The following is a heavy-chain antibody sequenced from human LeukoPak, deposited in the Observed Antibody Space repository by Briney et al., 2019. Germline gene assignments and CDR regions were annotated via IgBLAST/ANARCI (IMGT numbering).Heavy chain of an antibody. CDR1: GGSISRSSYY. Sequence: SETLSLTCTVSGGSISRSSYYWGWIRQPPGKGLEWIGSIYYSGSTYYNPSLKSRVTISVDTSKNQFSLKLSSVTAADTAVYYCARGGRIDYWGQGTLVTVSS. CDR3: ARGGRIDY. D-gene: IGHD2-15*01. J-gene: IGHJ4*02. V-gene: IGHV4-39*07. CDR2: IYYSGST.